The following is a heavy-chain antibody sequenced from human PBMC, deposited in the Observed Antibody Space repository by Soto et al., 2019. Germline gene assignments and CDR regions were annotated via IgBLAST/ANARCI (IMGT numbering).Heavy chain of an antibody. J-gene: IGHJ4*02. D-gene: IGHD2-15*01. Sequence: QVQLQQWGAGLLKPSATRSLTCGAYGGFFSGYDWSWVRQPPGKGREWIGEINHSGNTKYSPSRKSRVTIPVATSENQVYLKLSSATAAETAVYYCARCDYARSGPIDYWGKGTLATVSS. CDR2: INHSGNT. CDR1: GGFFSGYD. CDR3: ARCDYARSGPIDY. V-gene: IGHV4-34*01.